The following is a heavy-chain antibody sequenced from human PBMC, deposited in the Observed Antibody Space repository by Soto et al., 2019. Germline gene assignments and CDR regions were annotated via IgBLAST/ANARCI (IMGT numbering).Heavy chain of an antibody. CDR1: GYMFSNYD. J-gene: IGHJ4*01. CDR2: MNPDSDKT. V-gene: IGHV1-8*01. D-gene: IGHD2-21*02. CDR3: ALPGARYCGGDCDSGH. Sequence: QVQLVQSGAEVKKPGASVKVSCKTSGYMFSNYDIIWVRQATGQGLEWMGGMNPDSDKTDYAQKIQGRVTMTGNTSISTAYMELTALTYEDTAIYYCALPGARYCGGDCDSGHWGHGTVVTVS.